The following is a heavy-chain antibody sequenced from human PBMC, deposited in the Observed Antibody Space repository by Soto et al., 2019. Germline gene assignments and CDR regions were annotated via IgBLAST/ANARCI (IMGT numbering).Heavy chain of an antibody. V-gene: IGHV4-4*02. J-gene: IGHJ5*02. D-gene: IGHD6-13*01. CDR2: TYHSGTT. CDR3: AREVHSSTACGPNGFDP. CDR1: GDSINNSHW. Sequence: QVQLQESGPGLVQPSGTLSLTCAVSGDSINNSHWWSWVRQTPGKGLEWIGETYHSGTTNYNPALKTRVNISIDKSKNQFSLTMNSVTAAHPAVYDCAREVHSSTACGPNGFDPWGQGTLVTVSS.